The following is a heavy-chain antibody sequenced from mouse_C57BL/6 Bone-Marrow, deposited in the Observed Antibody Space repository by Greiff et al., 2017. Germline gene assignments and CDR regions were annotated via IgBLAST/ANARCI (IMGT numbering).Heavy chain of an antibody. CDR3: VRKNAMDY. Sequence: DVKLVESGGGLVQPKGSLKLSCAASGFTFNTYAMHWVRQAPGKGLEWVARIRSQSSNYATYYADSVKDRFTISRDDSQSMLYLQMNNLKTEDTAMYYCVRKNAMDYWGQGTSVTVSS. V-gene: IGHV10-3*01. J-gene: IGHJ4*01. CDR1: GFTFNTYA. CDR2: IRSQSSNYAT.